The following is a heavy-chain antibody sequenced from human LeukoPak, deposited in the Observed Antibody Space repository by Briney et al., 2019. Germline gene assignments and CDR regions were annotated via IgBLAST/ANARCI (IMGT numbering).Heavy chain of an antibody. J-gene: IGHJ4*02. Sequence: PSETLSLTCIVSGGSISTSAYYWGWIRQPPGEGLQWIGSIYYSGNTYYNSSLKSRVTISVDTSKNQFSLKLSSVTAADTAVYYCARVMDYGGNSEDYWGQGTLVTVSS. CDR1: GGSISTSAYY. CDR2: IYYSGNT. D-gene: IGHD4-23*01. CDR3: ARVMDYGGNSEDY. V-gene: IGHV4-39*07.